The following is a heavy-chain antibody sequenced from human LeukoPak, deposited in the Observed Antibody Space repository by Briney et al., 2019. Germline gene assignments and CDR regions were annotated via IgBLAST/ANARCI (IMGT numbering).Heavy chain of an antibody. D-gene: IGHD3-3*01. CDR1: GFIFRNYA. J-gene: IGHJ6*02. CDR3: ARDFWAINYYYGMDV. CDR2: ISGSGDSV. Sequence: GGSLRLSCAGSGFIFRNYAMAWVRQAPGKGLECVSSISGSGDSVRHADSVQGRFIISRDNSKSTLYPQMDNLRAEDTALYYCARDFWAINYYYGMDVWGQGTTATVSS. V-gene: IGHV3-23*01.